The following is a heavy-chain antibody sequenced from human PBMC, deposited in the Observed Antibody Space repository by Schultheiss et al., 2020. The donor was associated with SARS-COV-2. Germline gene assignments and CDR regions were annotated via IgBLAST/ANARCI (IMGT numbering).Heavy chain of an antibody. Sequence: GGSLRLSCAASGFSFSDNGMSWVRQAPGKGLEWVSAISGGGGSTYYADSVKGRFTISRDNSRNTLHLQMNALRAEDTAVHYCAKGAVAGDDAFGIWGQGTMVTVSS. D-gene: IGHD6-19*01. CDR3: AKGAVAGDDAFGI. J-gene: IGHJ3*02. CDR1: GFSFSDNG. V-gene: IGHV3-23*01. CDR2: ISGGGGST.